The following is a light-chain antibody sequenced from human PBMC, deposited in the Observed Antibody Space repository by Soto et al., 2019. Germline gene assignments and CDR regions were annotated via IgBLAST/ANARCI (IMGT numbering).Light chain of an antibody. CDR2: EVT. CDR1: SSDVGGRNY. Sequence: QSALTQPPSASGSPGHSVTISCTGTSSDVGGRNYVSWYQQHPGKAPKVMIYEVTKRPSGVPDRFSGSKSVNTASLTVSGLQAEDEADYYCCSYAGNNNWVFGGGTKLTVL. CDR3: CSYAGNNNWV. V-gene: IGLV2-8*01. J-gene: IGLJ3*02.